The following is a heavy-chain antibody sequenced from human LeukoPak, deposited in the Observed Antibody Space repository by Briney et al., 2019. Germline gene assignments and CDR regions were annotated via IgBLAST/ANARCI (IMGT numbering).Heavy chain of an antibody. D-gene: IGHD6-6*01. J-gene: IGHJ3*02. V-gene: IGHV4-59*01. CDR3: ARASRQAARRAFDI. CDR1: GGSISSYY. CDR2: IYYSGST. Sequence: PSETLSLTCTVSGGSISSYYWSWIRQPPGKGLEWIGYIYYSGSTNYNPSLKSRVTISVDTSKNQFSLKLSSVTAADTAVYYCARASRQAARRAFDIWGQGTMVTVSS.